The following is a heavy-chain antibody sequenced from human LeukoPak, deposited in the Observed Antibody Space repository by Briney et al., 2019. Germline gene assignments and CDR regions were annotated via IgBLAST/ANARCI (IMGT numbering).Heavy chain of an antibody. CDR1: GGTFSSYA. J-gene: IGHJ6*03. D-gene: IGHD6-6*01. CDR3: ARDPSIAARPGWYYYMDV. V-gene: IGHV1-69*13. Sequence: SVKVSCKASGGTFSSYAISWVRQAPGQGLEWMGGIIPIFGTANYAQKFQGRVTITADESTSTAYMELSSLRSEDTAVYYCARDPSIAARPGWYYYMDVWGKGTTVTVSS. CDR2: IIPIFGTA.